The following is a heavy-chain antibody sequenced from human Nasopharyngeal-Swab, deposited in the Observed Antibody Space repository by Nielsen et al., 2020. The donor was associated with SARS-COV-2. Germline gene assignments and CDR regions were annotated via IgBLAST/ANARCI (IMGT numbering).Heavy chain of an antibody. D-gene: IGHD2-2*01. J-gene: IGHJ4*02. Sequence: SVKVSCKASGYTFTSYYMHWVRQAPGQGLEWMGIINPSGGSTSYAQKFQVRVTMNTDTSTSTVYIELSSLRSEDTAVNYCAGGSSNRYYFDYWGQGTLVTVSS. CDR1: GYTFTSYY. V-gene: IGHV1-46*01. CDR2: INPSGGST. CDR3: AGGSSNRYYFDY.